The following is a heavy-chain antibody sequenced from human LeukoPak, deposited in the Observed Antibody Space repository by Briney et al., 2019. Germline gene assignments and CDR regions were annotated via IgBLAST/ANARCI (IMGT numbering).Heavy chain of an antibody. J-gene: IGHJ4*02. Sequence: SETLSLTCTVSGGSISSCYWSWIRQPPGKGLEWIGYIYYSGSTNYNPSLKSRVTISVDTSKNQFSLKLSSVTAADTAVYNCARGYSSSNPLFDYWGQGTLVTVSS. CDR3: ARGYSSSNPLFDY. CDR2: IYYSGST. V-gene: IGHV4-59*01. CDR1: GGSISSCY. D-gene: IGHD6-6*01.